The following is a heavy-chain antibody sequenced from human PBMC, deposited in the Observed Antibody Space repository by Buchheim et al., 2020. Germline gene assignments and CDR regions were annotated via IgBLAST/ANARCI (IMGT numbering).Heavy chain of an antibody. CDR3: ARTLRSTKGMDV. CDR1: EFTLTPYW. Sequence: EVQLVESGGGLVQPGGSLRLSCTASEFTLTPYWVRWVRQAPGKGLEWVATIDPDGSQTYYLDSVEGRLTISRANAKNSVWLQLNSLRAEDTAIYYCARTLRSTKGMDVWGQGTT. D-gene: IGHD2-21*02. CDR2: IDPDGSQT. J-gene: IGHJ6*02. V-gene: IGHV3-7*03.